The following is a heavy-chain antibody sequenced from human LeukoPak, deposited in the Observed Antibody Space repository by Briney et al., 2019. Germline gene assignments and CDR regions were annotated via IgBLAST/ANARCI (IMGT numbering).Heavy chain of an antibody. CDR3: ASTGIAVAGGPYHYYGMDV. J-gene: IGHJ6*01. CDR1: GDNFTNFW. Sequence: GGSLKSSCQGAGDNFTNFWSGWVRQMRGKGLEWMGIIYPGDSDTRYSPSFQGQGTISAAKSISIAYLLWSSLKAPDTAMYYCASTGIAVAGGPYHYYGMDVWREPSKVTV. D-gene: IGHD6-19*01. V-gene: IGHV5-51*01. CDR2: IYPGDSDT.